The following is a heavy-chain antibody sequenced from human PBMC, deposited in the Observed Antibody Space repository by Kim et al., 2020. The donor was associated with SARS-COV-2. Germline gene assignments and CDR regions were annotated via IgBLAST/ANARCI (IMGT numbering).Heavy chain of an antibody. Sequence: DSVKGRFTISRDNSKNTLYLQMNSLRAEDTAVYYCARGPWGILTGYYMNYWGQGTLVTVSS. V-gene: IGHV3-30*07. D-gene: IGHD3-9*01. CDR3: ARGPWGILTGYYMNY. J-gene: IGHJ4*02.